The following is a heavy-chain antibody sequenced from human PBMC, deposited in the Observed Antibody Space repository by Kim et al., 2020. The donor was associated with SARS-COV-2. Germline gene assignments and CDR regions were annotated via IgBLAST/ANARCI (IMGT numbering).Heavy chain of an antibody. Sequence: SVKVSCKASGGTFSSYAISWVRQAPGQGLEWMGGIIPIFGTANYAQKFQGRVTITADESTSTAYMELSSLRSEDTAVYYCAREKAEVVAVPRPPPYYYYYYGMDVWGQGTTVTVSS. CDR1: GGTFSSYA. J-gene: IGHJ6*02. V-gene: IGHV1-69*13. CDR2: IIPIFGTA. CDR3: AREKAEVVAVPRPPPYYYYYYGMDV. D-gene: IGHD2-15*01.